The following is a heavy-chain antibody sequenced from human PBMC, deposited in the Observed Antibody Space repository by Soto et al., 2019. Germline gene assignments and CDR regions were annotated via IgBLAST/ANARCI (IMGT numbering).Heavy chain of an antibody. CDR1: GGTFSSYA. V-gene: IGHV1-69*13. CDR3: EVGSTTRSSYFDY. J-gene: IGHJ4*02. Sequence: SVKVSCKASGGTFSSYAISWVRQAPGQGLEWMGGIIPIFGTANYAQKFQGRVTITADESTSTAYMELSSLRSEDTAVYYCEVGSTTRSSYFDYWGQGTLVTVSS. D-gene: IGHD2-2*01. CDR2: IIPIFGTA.